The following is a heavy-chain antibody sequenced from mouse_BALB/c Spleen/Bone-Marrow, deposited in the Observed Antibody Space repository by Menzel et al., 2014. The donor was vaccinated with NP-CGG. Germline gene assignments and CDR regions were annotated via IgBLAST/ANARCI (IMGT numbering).Heavy chain of an antibody. CDR3: ARAPLYYGSSIYAMDY. V-gene: IGHV2-9*02. J-gene: IGHJ4*01. Sequence: VKVVESGPGLVAPPQSLSISCTVSGFSLTSYGVHWVRQPPGKGLEWLGVMWAGGSTDYNSALMSRLSITKDNSKSQLFLKMNRLQTDDTAMYFCARAPLYYGSSIYAMDYWGQGTSVTVSS. D-gene: IGHD1-1*01. CDR2: MWAGGST. CDR1: GFSLTSYG.